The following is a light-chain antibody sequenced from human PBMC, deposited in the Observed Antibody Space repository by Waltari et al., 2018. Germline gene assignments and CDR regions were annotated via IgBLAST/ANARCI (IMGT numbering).Light chain of an antibody. V-gene: IGKV3-15*01. CDR1: QTSVDN. Sequence: ETVMTQSPATLSVSPGERVTLSCRTSQTSVDNLAWYQQRHGQPPGLLIYAASTTATGVPARFSGGGSGTEFTLTISSLQSEDFAVYYCQQYRHWPLAFGGGTKVEI. CDR2: AAS. J-gene: IGKJ4*01. CDR3: QQYRHWPLA.